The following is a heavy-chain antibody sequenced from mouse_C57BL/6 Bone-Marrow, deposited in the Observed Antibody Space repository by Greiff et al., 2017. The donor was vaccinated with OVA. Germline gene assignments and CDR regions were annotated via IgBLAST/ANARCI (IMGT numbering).Heavy chain of an antibody. CDR2: IDPSDSYT. CDR1: GYTFTSYW. V-gene: IGHV1-50*01. CDR3: ARLGPD. Sequence: QVQLQQSGAELVKPGASVKLSCKASGYTFTSYWMQWVKQRPGQGLEWIGEIDPSDSYTNYNQKFKGKATLTVDTSSSTAYMQLSSLTSEDSAVYYCARLGPDWGQGTLVTVSA. J-gene: IGHJ3*01.